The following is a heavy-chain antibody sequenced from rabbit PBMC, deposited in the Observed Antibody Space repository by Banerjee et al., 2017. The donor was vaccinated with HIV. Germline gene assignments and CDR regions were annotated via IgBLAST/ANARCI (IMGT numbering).Heavy chain of an antibody. D-gene: IGHD6-1*01. CDR2: IDAGSRGST. J-gene: IGHJ3*01. CDR1: GIDFSSGYD. V-gene: IGHV1S45*01. CDR3: ARGGYAYGYAGYAYAMTRLDL. Sequence: QEQLVESGGGLVQPEGSLTLTCKASGIDFSSGYDICWVRQAPGKGLEWIGTIDAGSRGSTWYASWAKGRFTISKTSSTTVTLQMTSLTVADTATYFCARGGYAYGYAGYAYAMTRLDLRGPGTLVTVS.